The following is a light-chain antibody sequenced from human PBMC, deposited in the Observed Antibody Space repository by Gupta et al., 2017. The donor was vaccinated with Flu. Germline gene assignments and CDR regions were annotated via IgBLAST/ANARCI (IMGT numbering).Light chain of an antibody. CDR2: DAS. Sequence: EIVLTQSPATLSLSPGERATLSCRASQSVSSYLAWYQQKPGQAPRLLIYDASNRAKGITARFSGSGAGTDFTLTISSREPEDFAVYYCQQRSNGPPKLTFGGGTKVEIK. J-gene: IGKJ4*01. CDR1: QSVSSY. V-gene: IGKV3-11*01. CDR3: QQRSNGPPKLT.